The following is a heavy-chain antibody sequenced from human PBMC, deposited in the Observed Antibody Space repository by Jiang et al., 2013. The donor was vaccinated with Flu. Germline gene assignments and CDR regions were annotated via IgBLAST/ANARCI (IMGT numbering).Heavy chain of an antibody. J-gene: IGHJ4*02. D-gene: IGHD3-9*01. V-gene: IGHV4-38-2*01. Sequence: PGLVKPSETLSLTCAVSGFSITGGYFWAWIRQPPGQGLEWIGNIFHTGSTHYNPSLKSRVTISVDTSKNQFSLNLRSVTAADTAVYYCARRGSSNAWLFDWGRGTLVTVSS. CDR3: ARRGSSNAWLFD. CDR1: GFSITGGYF. CDR2: IFHTGST.